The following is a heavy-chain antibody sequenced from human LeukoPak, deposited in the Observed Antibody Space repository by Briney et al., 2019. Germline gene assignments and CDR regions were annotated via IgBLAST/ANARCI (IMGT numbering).Heavy chain of an antibody. CDR1: GFTFSSYG. V-gene: IGHV3-30*02. CDR2: IRYDGSNK. J-gene: IGHJ4*02. CDR3: AKVTYGSGTYGAFDS. D-gene: IGHD3-10*01. Sequence: GGSLRLSCAASGFTFSSYGMHWVRQAPGKGLEWVALIRYDGSNKYYADSVKGRFTISRDNSKNTLYLQMNSLRAEDTAVYYCAKVTYGSGTYGAFDSWGQGTLVTVSS.